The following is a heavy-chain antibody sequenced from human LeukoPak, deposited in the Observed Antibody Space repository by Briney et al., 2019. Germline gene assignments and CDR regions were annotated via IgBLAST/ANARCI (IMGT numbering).Heavy chain of an antibody. V-gene: IGHV3-64D*06. J-gene: IGHJ4*02. CDR2: ISSNGDNT. CDR1: GFTFSTYV. Sequence: GGSLILSCSVSGFTFSTYVMHWVRQAPGKGLEYVSAISSNGDNTYYADSVKGRFTISRDNSKNTLYLQMSSLRADDAAVYYCVRGTGYWGQGTLVTVSS. CDR3: VRGTGY.